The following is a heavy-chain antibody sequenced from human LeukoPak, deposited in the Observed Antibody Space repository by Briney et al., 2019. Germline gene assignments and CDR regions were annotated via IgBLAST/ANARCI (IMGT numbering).Heavy chain of an antibody. CDR3: ARDFAFDI. V-gene: IGHV4-34*01. CDR2: INHSGST. Sequence: SETLSLTCTVSGGSISGYYWNWIRQPPGKGLEWIGEINHSGSTSYNPSLKSRLTISIDTSKNQFSLKLSSVTAADTAVYYCARDFAFDIWGQGTMVTVSS. J-gene: IGHJ3*02. CDR1: GGSISGYY.